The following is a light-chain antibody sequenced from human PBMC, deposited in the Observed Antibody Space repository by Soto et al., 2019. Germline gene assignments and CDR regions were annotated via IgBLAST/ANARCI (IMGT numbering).Light chain of an antibody. CDR3: QQYWSTTLT. Sequence: DIVMTQSPDSLAVSLGERATINCKSTQSVVSSSTNKNYLAWYQQKPGQPPKLLIYWASTRESGIPDRFSGSGSGTYFTLTSSSLQAEDVAVYYCQQYWSTTLTFGGGTKVEMK. V-gene: IGKV4-1*01. CDR1: QSVVSSSTNKNY. J-gene: IGKJ4*01. CDR2: WAS.